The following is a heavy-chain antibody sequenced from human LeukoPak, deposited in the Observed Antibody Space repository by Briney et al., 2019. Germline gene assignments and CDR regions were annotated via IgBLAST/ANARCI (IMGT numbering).Heavy chain of an antibody. V-gene: IGHV3-23*01. Sequence: GGSLRLSCAASGFTFSSYATSWVRQAPGKGLEWVSAISGSGGSTYYADSVKGRFTISRDNSKNTLYLQMNSLRAEDTAVYYCAKETMVRGVIIPVGYWGQGTLVTVSS. CDR3: AKETMVRGVIIPVGY. J-gene: IGHJ4*02. D-gene: IGHD3-10*01. CDR1: GFTFSSYA. CDR2: ISGSGGST.